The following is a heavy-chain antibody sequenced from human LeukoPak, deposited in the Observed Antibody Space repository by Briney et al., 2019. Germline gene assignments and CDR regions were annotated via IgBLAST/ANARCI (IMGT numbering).Heavy chain of an antibody. J-gene: IGHJ5*02. CDR2: IDPSDSYT. CDR3: ARGSLHDYGDYLEGWFDP. Sequence: KYGESLKISCKGSGYRFTSYWISWVRQMPGKGLEWMGRIDPSDSYTNYSPSFQGHVTISADKSISTAYLQWSSLKASDTAMYYCARGSLHDYGDYLEGWFDPWGQGTLVTVSS. CDR1: GYRFTSYW. D-gene: IGHD4-17*01. V-gene: IGHV5-10-1*01.